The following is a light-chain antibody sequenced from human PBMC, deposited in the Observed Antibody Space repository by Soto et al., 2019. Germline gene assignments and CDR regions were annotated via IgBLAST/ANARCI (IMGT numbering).Light chain of an antibody. V-gene: IGLV2-14*01. CDR1: SSDVGGYNY. CDR2: DVS. Sequence: QSALTQPASVSGSPGQSITISCTGTSSDVGGYNYVSWYQQHPGKAPKLMIYDVSNRPSGVSNRLSGSKSGNTAALTISGLQAEDEADYYCSSYTSSSRVFGGGTKLTGL. J-gene: IGLJ2*01. CDR3: SSYTSSSRV.